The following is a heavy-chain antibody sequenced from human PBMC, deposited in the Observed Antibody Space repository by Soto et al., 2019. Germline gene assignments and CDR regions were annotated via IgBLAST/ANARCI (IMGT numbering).Heavy chain of an antibody. CDR1: GGTFSSYA. CDR3: AREGIQLWSSFDY. Sequence: SVKVSCKASGGTFSSYAISWVRQAPGQGLEWMGGIIPIFGTANYAQKFQGRVTITADESTSTAYMELSSLRSEDTAVYYFAREGIQLWSSFDYRGQRTLDTGSS. J-gene: IGHJ4*02. CDR2: IIPIFGTA. D-gene: IGHD5-18*01. V-gene: IGHV1-69*13.